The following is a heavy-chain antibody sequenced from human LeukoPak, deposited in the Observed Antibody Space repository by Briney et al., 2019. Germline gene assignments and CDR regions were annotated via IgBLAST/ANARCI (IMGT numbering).Heavy chain of an antibody. V-gene: IGHV4-38-2*02. CDR1: GYSISSGYY. CDR2: INHSGST. D-gene: IGHD2/OR15-2a*01. Sequence: SETLSLTCTVSGYSISSGYYWSWIRQPPGKGLEWIGEINHSGSTNYNPSLKSRVTISVDTSKNQFSLKLSSVTAADTAVYYCASLLWYYYYMDVWGKGTTVTVSS. CDR3: ASLLWYYYYMDV. J-gene: IGHJ6*03.